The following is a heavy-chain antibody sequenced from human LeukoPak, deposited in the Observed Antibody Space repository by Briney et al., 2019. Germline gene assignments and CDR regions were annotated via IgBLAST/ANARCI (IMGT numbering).Heavy chain of an antibody. CDR2: IYPGDSDT. Sequence: GESLKISCKASGYNFVSYWIGWVRQMPGKGLEWMGIIYPGDSDTRYSPSFQGQVTVSADKSISTAYLQWSSLKASDTAMYYCARLHGNMLRLPPHHWGQGTLVTVSS. J-gene: IGHJ5*02. V-gene: IGHV5-51*01. CDR3: ARLHGNMLRLPPHH. D-gene: IGHD3-16*01. CDR1: GYNFVSYW.